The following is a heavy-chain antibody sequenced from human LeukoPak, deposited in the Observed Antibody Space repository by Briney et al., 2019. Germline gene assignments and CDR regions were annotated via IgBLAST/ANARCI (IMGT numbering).Heavy chain of an antibody. CDR1: GFTVSSNY. J-gene: IGHJ6*02. CDR3: ARDRVVPAAIEGYYYYYGMDV. Sequence: GGSLRLSCAASGFTVSSNYMSWVRQAPGKGLEWVSVIYSDGSTYYADSVKGRFTISRDNSKNTLYLQMNSLRAEDTAVYYCARDRVVPAAIEGYYYYYGMDVWGQGTTVTVSS. CDR2: IYSDGST. D-gene: IGHD2-2*01. V-gene: IGHV3-53*01.